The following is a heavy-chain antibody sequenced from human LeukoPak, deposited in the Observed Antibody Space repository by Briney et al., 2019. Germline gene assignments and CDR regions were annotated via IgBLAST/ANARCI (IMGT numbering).Heavy chain of an antibody. J-gene: IGHJ4*02. CDR3: AKDLAYYYDSSGNSYFDY. D-gene: IGHD3-22*01. CDR1: GLTFSNAW. Sequence: GGSLRLSCVASGLTFSNAWMSWVRQAPGKGLEWVAFIRYDGSNKYYADSVKGRFTISRDNSKNTLYLQMNSLRAEDTAVYYCAKDLAYYYDSSGNSYFDYWGQGTLVTVSS. CDR2: IRYDGSNK. V-gene: IGHV3-30*02.